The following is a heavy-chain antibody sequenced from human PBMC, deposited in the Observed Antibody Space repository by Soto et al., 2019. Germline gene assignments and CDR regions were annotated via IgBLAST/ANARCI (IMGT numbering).Heavy chain of an antibody. CDR3: ARDHGSGYFDY. CDR1: GFTVSSNY. J-gene: IGHJ4*02. Sequence: GGSLRLSCAASGFTVSSNYMSWVRQAPGKGLEWVSVIYSGGGTYYADSVKGRFTISRDNSKNTLYLQMNSLRAKDTAVYYCARDHGSGYFDYWGQGTLVTVSS. CDR2: IYSGGGT. V-gene: IGHV3-66*01. D-gene: IGHD3-3*01.